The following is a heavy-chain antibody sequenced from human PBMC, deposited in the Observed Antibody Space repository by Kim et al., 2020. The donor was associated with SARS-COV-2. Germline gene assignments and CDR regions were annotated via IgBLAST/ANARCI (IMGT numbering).Heavy chain of an antibody. D-gene: IGHD6-19*01. CDR1: GFTFSSYG. V-gene: IGHV3-30*03. Sequence: GGSLRLSCAASGFTFSSYGFHWDRQAPGKGLQWVAFISHDGSNKNYGESVKGRFSVSRDNPKNTLYLQMDSLRIEDTAVYYCARWGYQWLADWGQGTLVTVSS. J-gene: IGHJ4*02. CDR2: ISHDGSNK. CDR3: ARWGYQWLAD.